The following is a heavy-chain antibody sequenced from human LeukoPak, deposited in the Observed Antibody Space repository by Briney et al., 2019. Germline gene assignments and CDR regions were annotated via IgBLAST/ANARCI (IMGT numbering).Heavy chain of an antibody. CDR3: ARPLHSSSTTCYDWFDP. D-gene: IGHD2-2*01. CDR1: GGSFSGYY. CDR2: INHSGST. J-gene: IGHJ5*02. Sequence: SETLSLTCAVFGGSFSGYYWSWIRQPPGKGLEWIGEINHSGSTNYNPSLKSRVTISIDTSKNQFSLKLSSVTAADTAIYYCARPLHSSSTTCYDWFDPWGQGTLVTVSS. V-gene: IGHV4-34*01.